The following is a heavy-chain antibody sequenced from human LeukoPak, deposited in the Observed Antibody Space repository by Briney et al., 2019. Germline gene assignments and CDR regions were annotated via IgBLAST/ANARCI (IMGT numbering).Heavy chain of an antibody. CDR3: AGHPGYFDY. CDR1: GFTFSSYG. J-gene: IGHJ4*02. V-gene: IGHV3-30*03. CDR2: ISYDGSNK. Sequence: GGSLRLSCAASGFTFSSYGMHWVRQAPGKGLEWVAVISYDGSNKYYADSVEGRFTISRDNSKNTLYLQMNSLRAEDTAVYYCAGHPGYFDYWGQGTLVTVSS.